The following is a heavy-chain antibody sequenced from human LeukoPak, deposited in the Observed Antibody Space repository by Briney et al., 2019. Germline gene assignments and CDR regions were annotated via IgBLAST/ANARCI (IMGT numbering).Heavy chain of an antibody. D-gene: IGHD6-25*01. Sequence: GGSLRLSCAASGFTFSSYEMNWVRQAPGKGLEWVSYISSSGSTIYYADSVKGRFTISRDNAKNSLYLQMNSLRAEDTAVYYCAREGYSSAWGFFDYWGQGILVTVSS. CDR2: ISSSGSTI. CDR3: AREGYSSAWGFFDY. V-gene: IGHV3-48*03. CDR1: GFTFSSYE. J-gene: IGHJ4*02.